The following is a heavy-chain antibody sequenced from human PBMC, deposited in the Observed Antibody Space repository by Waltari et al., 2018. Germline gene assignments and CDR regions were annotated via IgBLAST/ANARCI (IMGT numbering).Heavy chain of an antibody. J-gene: IGHJ4*02. CDR1: GFTFSSYS. CDR2: ISSSSSYI. CDR3: ARGPGSSSTAGY. D-gene: IGHD6-6*01. Sequence: EVQLVESGGGLVKPGGSLRLSCAASGFTFSSYSMNWVRQAPGKGLEWVSSISSSSSYIYYADSVKGRFTIARDNAKNSLYLQMNSLRAEDTAVYYCARGPGSSSTAGYWGQGTLVTVSS. V-gene: IGHV3-21*01.